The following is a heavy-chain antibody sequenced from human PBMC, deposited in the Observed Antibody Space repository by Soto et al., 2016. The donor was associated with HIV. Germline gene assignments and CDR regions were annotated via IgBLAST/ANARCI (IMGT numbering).Heavy chain of an antibody. CDR2: ISWNSGSI. CDR1: GFTFDDYA. Sequence: EVQLVESGGGLVQPGRSLRLSCAASGFTFDDYAMHWVRQAPGKGLEWVSGISWNSGSIGYADSVKGRFTISRDNAKNSLYLQMNSLRAEDMALYYCAKDRVAAASGYFDLVGPWHPGHCLL. D-gene: IGHD6-13*01. V-gene: IGHV3-9*03. CDR3: AKDRVAAASGYFDL. J-gene: IGHJ2*01.